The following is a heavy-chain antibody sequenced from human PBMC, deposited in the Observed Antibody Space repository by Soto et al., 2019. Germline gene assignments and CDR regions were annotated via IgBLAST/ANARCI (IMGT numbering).Heavy chain of an antibody. CDR2: ISGSGGHI. CDR3: ARGSAPRGWFDP. D-gene: IGHD3-10*01. CDR1: GFSFSSHS. J-gene: IGHJ5*02. V-gene: IGHV3-23*01. Sequence: GGSLRLSCVASGFSFSSHSVTWVRQAPGRGPEWVSTISGSGGHIYYVDSVKGRFTISRDNSKNTLYLQMNSLRAEDTAVYYCARGSAPRGWFDPWGQGTLVTVSS.